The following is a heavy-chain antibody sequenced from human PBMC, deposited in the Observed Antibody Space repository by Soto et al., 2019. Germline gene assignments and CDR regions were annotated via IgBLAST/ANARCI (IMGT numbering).Heavy chain of an antibody. Sequence: PSETLSLTCTVSGGAISNYYWSWIRQSAGTGLEWVGRIFSGGSTSYNPSLKTRVTMSVDTSKRQFSLKLSSVTAADTAVYYCARGGYSSSSSALYFDYWGQGTLVTVSS. CDR1: GGAISNYY. CDR3: ARGGYSSSSSALYFDY. D-gene: IGHD6-6*01. J-gene: IGHJ4*02. V-gene: IGHV4-4*07. CDR2: IFSGGST.